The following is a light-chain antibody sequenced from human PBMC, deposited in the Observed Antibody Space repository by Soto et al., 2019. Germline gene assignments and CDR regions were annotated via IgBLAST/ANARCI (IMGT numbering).Light chain of an antibody. V-gene: IGLV1-44*01. CDR2: RNH. CDR3: AAWDDSLNGVV. J-gene: IGLJ2*01. Sequence: QLVLTQPPSTSETPGQRVTISCSGSSSNIGTNPVNWYQQLPGTAPKLLIYRNHQRPSGIPDRFSGSKSGTSASLAISGLQPEDEADYYCAAWDDSLNGVVFGGGTKLTVL. CDR1: SSNIGTNP.